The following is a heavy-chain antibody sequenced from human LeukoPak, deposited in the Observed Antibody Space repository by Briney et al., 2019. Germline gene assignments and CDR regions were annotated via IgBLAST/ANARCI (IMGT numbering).Heavy chain of an antibody. D-gene: IGHD3-3*01. CDR2: IWYDGSNK. V-gene: IGHV3-33*01. J-gene: IGHJ3*02. CDR3: ARDASYDSIDI. CDR1: RFTFSSYG. Sequence: GGSLRLSCAASRFTFSSYGMHWVRQAPGKGLEWVAVIWYDGSNKYYADSVKGRFTISRDNSKNTLYLQTNSLRAEDTAVYYCARDASYDSIDIWGQGTMVTVSS.